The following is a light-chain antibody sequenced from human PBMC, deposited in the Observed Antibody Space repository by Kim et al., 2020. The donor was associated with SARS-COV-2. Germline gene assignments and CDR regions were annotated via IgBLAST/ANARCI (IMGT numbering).Light chain of an antibody. V-gene: IGLV2-11*01. CDR1: SSDVGGYNY. Sequence: SVTISCTGTSSDVGGYNYVSWYQQHPGKAPKLMIYDVSKRPSGVPDRFSGSKSGNTASLTISGLQAEDEADYYCCSYAGSYTSYVVFGGGTQLTVL. CDR2: DVS. CDR3: CSYAGSYTSYVV. J-gene: IGLJ2*01.